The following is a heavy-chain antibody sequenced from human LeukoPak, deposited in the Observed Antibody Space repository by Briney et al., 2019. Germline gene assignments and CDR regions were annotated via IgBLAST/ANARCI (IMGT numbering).Heavy chain of an antibody. Sequence: GGSLRLSCAASGFTFSSYSMNWVRQAPGKGLEWVSYISSSSSTIYYADSVKGRFTISRDNAKNSLYLQMNSLRAEDTAVYYCARGSGYSSSWYFDLGDYWGQGTLVTVSS. CDR2: ISSSSSTI. CDR1: GFTFSSYS. J-gene: IGHJ4*02. D-gene: IGHD6-13*01. V-gene: IGHV3-48*01. CDR3: ARGSGYSSSWYFDLGDY.